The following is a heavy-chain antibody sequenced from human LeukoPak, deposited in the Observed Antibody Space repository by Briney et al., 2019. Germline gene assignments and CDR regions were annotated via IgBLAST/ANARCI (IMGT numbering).Heavy chain of an antibody. CDR2: INPNSGGT. Sequence: GASVKVSCKASGYTFTGYYMHWVRQAPGQGLEWMGWINPNSGGTNYAQKFQGRVTMTRDTSISTAYMELSRLRSDDTAVYYCARAKIPYYYGSGSWTYYFDYWGQGTLVTVSS. V-gene: IGHV1-2*02. CDR3: ARAKIPYYYGSGSWTYYFDY. J-gene: IGHJ4*02. CDR1: GYTFTGYY. D-gene: IGHD3-10*01.